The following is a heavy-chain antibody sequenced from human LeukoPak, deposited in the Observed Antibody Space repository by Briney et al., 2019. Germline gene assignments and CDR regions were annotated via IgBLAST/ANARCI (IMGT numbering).Heavy chain of an antibody. V-gene: IGHV3-73*01. J-gene: IGHJ6*04. CDR3: TMHHPETCSSTSCIDV. CDR1: GLTFSGSA. CDR2: SRSKADNYAP. D-gene: IGHD2-2*01. Sequence: GSLKLSCAASGLTFSGSAMHWVRQASGKGLEGVGRSRSKADNYAPAYAASVTGRFTISRDNSKITAYLQINCLKTEDTTVYYCTMHHPETCSSTSCIDVWGKGTTVTVSS.